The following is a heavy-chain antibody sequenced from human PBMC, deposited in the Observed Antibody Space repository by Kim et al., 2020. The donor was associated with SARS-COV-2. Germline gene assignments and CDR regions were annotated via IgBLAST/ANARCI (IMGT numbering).Heavy chain of an antibody. V-gene: IGHV3-23*03. Sequence: KSQSVSVKGRFIISRDNSKNTLYLQMNSLRAEDTAVYYCAKEQWRGSFDIWGQGTMVTVSS. D-gene: IGHD6-19*01. CDR2: K. J-gene: IGHJ3*02. CDR3: AKEQWRGSFDI.